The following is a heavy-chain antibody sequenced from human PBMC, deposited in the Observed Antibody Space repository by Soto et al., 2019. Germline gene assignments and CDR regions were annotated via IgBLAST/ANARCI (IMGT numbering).Heavy chain of an antibody. CDR1: GGSISSGDYY. J-gene: IGHJ4*02. D-gene: IGHD4-17*01. CDR2: IYYSGST. CDR3: GGGAPPDYCGDYDY. Sequence: PSETLSLTCTVSGGSISSGDYYWSWIRQPPGKGLEWIGYIYYSGSTYYNPSLKSRVTISVDTSKNQFSLKLSSVTAADTAVYYCGGGAPPDYCGDYDYWGQVTLVTVAS. V-gene: IGHV4-30-4*01.